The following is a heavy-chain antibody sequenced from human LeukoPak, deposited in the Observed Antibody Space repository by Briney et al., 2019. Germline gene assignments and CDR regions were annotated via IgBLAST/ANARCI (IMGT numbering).Heavy chain of an antibody. CDR2: IHPYDSDT. Sequence: GESLKISCKGSGYSFTSYWIDWVRQMPGKGLEWMGSIHPYDSDTTYSPSFQGQVTISADKSISTAYLQWSGLKASDTAIYYCATTDRSGCPGRFDSWGLGTLVTVSS. V-gene: IGHV5-51*01. D-gene: IGHD6-19*01. CDR3: ATTDRSGCPGRFDS. CDR1: GYSFTSYW. J-gene: IGHJ4*02.